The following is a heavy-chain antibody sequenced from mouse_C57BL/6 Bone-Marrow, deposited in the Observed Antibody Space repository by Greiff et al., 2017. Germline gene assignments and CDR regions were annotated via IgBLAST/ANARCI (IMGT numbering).Heavy chain of an antibody. J-gene: IGHJ1*03. D-gene: IGHD2-5*01. CDR3: AREDSNYPYWYFDV. V-gene: IGHV3-6*01. CDR2: ISYDGSN. CDR1: GYSITSGYY. Sequence: EVKLQESGPGLVKPSQSLSLTCSVTGYSITSGYYWKWIRQFPGNKLEWMGYISYDGSNNYNPSLKNRISITRNTSKNQFFLKLNSVTTEDTATYYCAREDSNYPYWYFDVWGTGTTVTVSS.